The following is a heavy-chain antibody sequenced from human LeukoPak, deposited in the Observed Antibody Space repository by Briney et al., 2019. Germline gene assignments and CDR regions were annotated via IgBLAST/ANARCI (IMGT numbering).Heavy chain of an antibody. CDR1: RFDFSHYG. D-gene: IGHD5-24*01. CDR3: ARDRGDGYKMDV. Sequence: GGSLRLSCIGSRFDFSHYGMHWVRQAPGRGPEWVAVVSADGSERHYADAVKGRFTISKDNSKNTLYLQMNSLRADDTAVYYCARDRGDGYKMDVWGQGTTVTVSS. V-gene: IGHV3-30*03. CDR2: VSADGSER. J-gene: IGHJ6*02.